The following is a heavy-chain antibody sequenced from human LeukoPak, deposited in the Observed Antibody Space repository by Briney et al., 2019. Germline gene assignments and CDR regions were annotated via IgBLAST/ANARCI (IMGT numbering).Heavy chain of an antibody. CDR3: SRGRGILELFDY. D-gene: IGHD3-9*01. Sequence: SETLSLTCTVSGGSISSSSYYWGWIRQPPGEGLEWIGSIYYSGSTYYNPSLKSRVTISVDTSKNQFSLNLSSVTAADTAVYYCSRGRGILELFDYWGQGALVTVSS. J-gene: IGHJ4*02. CDR1: GGSISSSSYY. CDR2: IYYSGST. V-gene: IGHV4-39*07.